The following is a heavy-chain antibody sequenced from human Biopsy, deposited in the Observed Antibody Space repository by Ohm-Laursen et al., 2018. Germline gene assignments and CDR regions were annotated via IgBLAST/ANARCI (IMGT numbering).Heavy chain of an antibody. D-gene: IGHD2/OR15-2a*01. CDR2: KHYRGGS. J-gene: IGHJ6*02. CDR1: GDSVTSDNYF. V-gene: IGHV4-39*07. Sequence: SETLSLTCTVSGDSVTSDNYFWAWIRQPPGKGLEWIGSKHYRGGSYSNPSLKSRVTISVDTSKNQFSLRLNSVTAADTAVYYCARATNSTGWPYYYFYGMDVWGQGTTVTVSS. CDR3: ARATNSTGWPYYYFYGMDV.